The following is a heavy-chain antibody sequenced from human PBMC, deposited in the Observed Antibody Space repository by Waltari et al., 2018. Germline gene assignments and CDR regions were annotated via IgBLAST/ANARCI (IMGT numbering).Heavy chain of an antibody. CDR2: IYHSGST. J-gene: IGHJ4*02. Sequence: QVQLQESGPGLVKPSETLSLTCTVSGYSISSGYYWGWIRQPPGKGLEWIGSIYHSGSTYYNPSLKSRVTISVDTSKNQFSLKLSSVTAADTAVYYCASTSRGTMIVVVIDYWGQGTLVTVSS. D-gene: IGHD3-22*01. V-gene: IGHV4-38-2*02. CDR3: ASTSRGTMIVVVIDY. CDR1: GYSISSGYY.